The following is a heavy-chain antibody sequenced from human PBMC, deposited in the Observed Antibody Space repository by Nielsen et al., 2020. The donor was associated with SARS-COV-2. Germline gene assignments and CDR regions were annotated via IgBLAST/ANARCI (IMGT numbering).Heavy chain of an antibody. CDR1: GGPIRSHY. V-gene: IGHV4-59*11. Sequence: SETLSLTCTVSGGPIRSHYWSWIRKSPGKALEWIGYFYYSGSTDYNPSLKSRVSISKDTSKNQFSLKLNSVTAADTAVYYCARGGYSYLYFDDWGQGTQVIVSS. J-gene: IGHJ4*02. CDR2: FYYSGST. D-gene: IGHD5-18*01. CDR3: ARGGYSYLYFDD.